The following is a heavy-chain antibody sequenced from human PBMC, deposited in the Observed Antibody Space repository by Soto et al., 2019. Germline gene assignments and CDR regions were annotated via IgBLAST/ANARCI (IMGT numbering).Heavy chain of an antibody. V-gene: IGHV5-51*01. J-gene: IGHJ6*02. D-gene: IGHD2-2*01. Sequence: GESLKISCKGSGYRCTNYWIGWVRQMPGKGREGMGIIYPGDSDTRYSPSFQGQVTISADKSISTAYLQWSSLKASDTAMYYCARSDCISTSCYADYYYGMDVWGQGTTVTVSS. CDR2: IYPGDSDT. CDR1: GYRCTNYW. CDR3: ARSDCISTSCYADYYYGMDV.